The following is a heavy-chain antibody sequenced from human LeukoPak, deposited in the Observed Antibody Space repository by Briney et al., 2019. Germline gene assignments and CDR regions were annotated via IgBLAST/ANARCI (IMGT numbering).Heavy chain of an antibody. CDR1: GGTFSSYA. CDR3: ARSITMVRGVPSRPFFDY. D-gene: IGHD3-10*01. J-gene: IGHJ4*02. Sequence: SVKVSCKASGGTFSSYAISWVRQAPGQGLEWMGGIIPIFGTANYVQKFQGRVTITADESTSTAYMELSSLRSEDTAVYYCARSITMVRGVPSRPFFDYWGQGTLVTVSS. CDR2: IIPIFGTA. V-gene: IGHV1-69*13.